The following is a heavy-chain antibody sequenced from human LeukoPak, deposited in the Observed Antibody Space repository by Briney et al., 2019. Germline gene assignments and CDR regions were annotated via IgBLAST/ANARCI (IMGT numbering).Heavy chain of an antibody. V-gene: IGHV3-7*01. J-gene: IGHJ5*02. CDR2: IKEDGSIE. Sequence: GGSLRLSCVASGFTFSHYWMSWVRQAPGKGLEWVANIKEDGSIEDYVDSVKGRFTVSRDNAKDSLYLEMNSLRVEDTAVYYCVSQQVAPPWGQGTLVIVSS. D-gene: IGHD5-12*01. CDR1: GFTFSHYW. CDR3: VSQQVAPP.